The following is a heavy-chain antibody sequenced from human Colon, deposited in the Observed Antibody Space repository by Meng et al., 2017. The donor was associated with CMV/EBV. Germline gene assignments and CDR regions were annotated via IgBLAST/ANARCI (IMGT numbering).Heavy chain of an antibody. J-gene: IGHJ4*02. Sequence: GESLKISCAGSGFTFSSYTMNWVRQAPGKGLEWVSSIGSNSTYIQYAASVKGRFTIYRDNANDSLYLQMNSLRAEDTAVYYCARGSSWGRLDYWGQGTLVTVSS. D-gene: IGHD7-27*01. CDR3: ARGSSWGRLDY. V-gene: IGHV3-21*06. CDR1: GFTFSSYT. CDR2: IGSNSTYI.